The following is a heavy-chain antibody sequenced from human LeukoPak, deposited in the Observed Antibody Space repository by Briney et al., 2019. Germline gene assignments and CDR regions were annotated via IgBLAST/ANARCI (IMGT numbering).Heavy chain of an antibody. CDR2: ISYSGSP. CDR3: ARSFCSCARRPRGRGFGY. CDR1: GASISSGGYF. V-gene: IGHV4-31*03. J-gene: IGHJ4*02. D-gene: IGHD2-15*01. Sequence: SETLSLTCTVSGASISSGGYFWTWIRQHPGKGLEWIGYISYSGSPYYSPSLESRVTISADTSQNQFSLKLNSVTAADTAIYYCARSFCSCARRPRGRGFGYWGQGTLVTVSS.